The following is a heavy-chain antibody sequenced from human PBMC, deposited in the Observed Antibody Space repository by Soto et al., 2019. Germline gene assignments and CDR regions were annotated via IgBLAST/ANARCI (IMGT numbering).Heavy chain of an antibody. CDR1: GFTFDDYA. CDR2: ISWNSGSL. CDR3: AKEFSDIWDYRRDFDY. D-gene: IGHD1-7*01. J-gene: IGHJ4*02. Sequence: EVQLVESGGGLVQPGRSLRLSCGASGFTFDDYAMHWVRQAPGKGLEWVSGISWNSGSLAYADSVTGRVTICRDNAKKSLYLQMTSLAPEYTALYYCAKEFSDIWDYRRDFDYWGQGTLVTVSS. V-gene: IGHV3-9*01.